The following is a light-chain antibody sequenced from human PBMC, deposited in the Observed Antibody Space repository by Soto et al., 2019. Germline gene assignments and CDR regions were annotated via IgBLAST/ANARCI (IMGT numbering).Light chain of an antibody. J-gene: IGKJ4*01. V-gene: IGKV1-33*01. CDR1: QDIRNY. CDR2: DAS. Sequence: DIQMTQSPSSLSASVGDRVTITCQASQDIRNYLNWYEQKPGKAPNLLIYDASNLRAGGPSRFSGSGSGTEFTFTISSLQPEDIATYYCQHYDHLPPLSFGGGTKVEIK. CDR3: QHYDHLPPLS.